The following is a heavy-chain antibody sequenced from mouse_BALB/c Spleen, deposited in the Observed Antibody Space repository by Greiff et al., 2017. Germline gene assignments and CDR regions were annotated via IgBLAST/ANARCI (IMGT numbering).Heavy chain of an antibody. V-gene: IGHV14-3*02. D-gene: IGHD2-4*01. CDR3: ARNDYDDGFAY. CDR2: IDPANGNT. Sequence: EVKLVESGAELVKPGASVKLSCTASGFNIKDTYMHWVKQRPEQGLEWIGRIDPANGNTKYDPKFQGKATITADTSSNTAYLQLSSLTSEDTAVYYCARNDYDDGFAYWGQGTLVTVSA. CDR1: GFNIKDTY. J-gene: IGHJ3*01.